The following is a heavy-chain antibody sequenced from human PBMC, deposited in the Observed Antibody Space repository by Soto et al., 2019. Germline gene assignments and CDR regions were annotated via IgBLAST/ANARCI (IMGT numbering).Heavy chain of an antibody. CDR1: GFTFSSYA. J-gene: IGHJ4*02. D-gene: IGHD3-22*01. CDR2: ISGSGGST. Sequence: GESLKISCAASGFTFSSYAMSWVRQAPGKGLEWVSAISGSGGSTYYADSVKGRFTISRDNSKNTLYLQMNSLRAEDTAVYYCAKVGDSIGSFLFDYWGQGTLVTVSS. CDR3: AKVGDSIGSFLFDY. V-gene: IGHV3-23*01.